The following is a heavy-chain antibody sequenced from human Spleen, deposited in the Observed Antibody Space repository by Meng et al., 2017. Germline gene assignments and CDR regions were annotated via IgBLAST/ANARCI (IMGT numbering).Heavy chain of an antibody. V-gene: IGHV4-34*01. CDR1: GGSFSDYY. Sequence: QVQLTQWGAGLFKPSETRSLTCVVSGGSFSDYYWSWIRQPPGKGLEWIGEINHSGSTNYNPSLESRATISVDTSQNNLSLKLSSVTAADSAVYYCARGPTTMAHDFDYWGQGTLVTVSS. CDR2: INHSGST. CDR3: ARGPTTMAHDFDY. J-gene: IGHJ4*02. D-gene: IGHD4-11*01.